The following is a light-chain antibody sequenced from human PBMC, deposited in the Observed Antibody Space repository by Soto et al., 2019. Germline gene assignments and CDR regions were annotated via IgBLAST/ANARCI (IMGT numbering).Light chain of an antibody. CDR2: DND. Sequence: QSVLTQPPSVSAAPRQKVTLSCSGRNSNIGDNFVSWYQKLPGTPPKLVIYDNDKRPSGIPDRFSGSKSGTSATLGITGLQTGDEADYFCGAWDNRLSVYVFGTGTKLTVL. CDR1: NSNIGDNF. CDR3: GAWDNRLSVYV. V-gene: IGLV1-51*01. J-gene: IGLJ1*01.